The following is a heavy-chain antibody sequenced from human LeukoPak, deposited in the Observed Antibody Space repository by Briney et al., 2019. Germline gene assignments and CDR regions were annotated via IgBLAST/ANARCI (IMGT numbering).Heavy chain of an antibody. V-gene: IGHV4-4*02. CDR2: IYHGGST. J-gene: IGHJ4*02. CDR1: GGSISSKNW. Sequence: SETLSLTCAVSGGSISSKNWWSWVRQPPGKGLEWIGEIYHGGSTNYNPSLKSRVTISVDKSKNQFSLRLSSVTAADTAFYYCARDRGVSGFDYWGQGTLVTVSS. D-gene: IGHD6-13*01. CDR3: ARDRGVSGFDY.